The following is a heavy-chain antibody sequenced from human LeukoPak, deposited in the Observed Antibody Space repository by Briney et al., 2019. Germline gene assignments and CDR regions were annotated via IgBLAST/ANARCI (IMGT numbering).Heavy chain of an antibody. J-gene: IGHJ3*02. Sequence: GGSLRLSCAASGFTFSSYAMHWVRQAPGKGLEWVAVISYDGSNKYYADSVKGRFTISRDNSKNTLYLQMNSLRAEDTAVYYCASFGGPVVVIPAGPQAAPDGFGILGQGTMVTVSS. V-gene: IGHV3-30*04. CDR1: GFTFSSYA. CDR3: ASFGGPVVVIPAGPQAAPDGFGI. D-gene: IGHD2-2*01. CDR2: ISYDGSNK.